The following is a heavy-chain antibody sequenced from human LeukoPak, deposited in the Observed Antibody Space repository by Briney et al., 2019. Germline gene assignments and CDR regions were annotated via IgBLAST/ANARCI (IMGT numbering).Heavy chain of an antibody. V-gene: IGHV3-30*03. CDR1: GFTFSSYG. CDR2: ISYDGSNK. CDR3: ASLVVVAAG. J-gene: IGHJ4*02. Sequence: GGSLRLSCAASGFTFSSYGMHWVRQAPGKGLEWVAVISYDGSNKYYADSVKGRFTISRDNSKNTLYLQMNSLRAEDTAVYYCASLVVVAAGWGQGTLVTVSS. D-gene: IGHD2-15*01.